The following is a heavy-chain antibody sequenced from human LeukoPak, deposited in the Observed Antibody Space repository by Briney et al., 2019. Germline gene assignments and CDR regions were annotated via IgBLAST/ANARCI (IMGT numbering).Heavy chain of an antibody. CDR3: ARTGCSSTSCSRSTLYYYYYYMDV. D-gene: IGHD2-2*01. Sequence: SETLSLTCAVSGYSISSGYYWGWIRQPPGKGLEWIGSIYHSGSTYYNPSLKSRVTISVDTSKNQFSLKLSSVTAADTAVYYCARTGCSSTSCSRSTLYYYYYYMDVWGKGTAVTVSS. CDR1: GYSISSGYY. J-gene: IGHJ6*03. CDR2: IYHSGST. V-gene: IGHV4-38-2*01.